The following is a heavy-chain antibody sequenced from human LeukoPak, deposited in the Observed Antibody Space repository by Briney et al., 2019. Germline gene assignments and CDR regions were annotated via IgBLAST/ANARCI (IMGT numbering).Heavy chain of an antibody. CDR1: GYTFTSYY. V-gene: IGHV1-18*04. J-gene: IGHJ6*02. D-gene: IGHD3-3*01. CDR2: ISAYNGNT. CDR3: ARYSGVVAPGYGMDV. Sequence: ASVKVSCKASGYTFTSYYMHWVRQAPGQGLAWMGWISAYNGNTDYAQKFQGRVTMTTDTSTSTAYMELRSLRSDDTAVYYCARYSGVVAPGYGMDVWGQGTTVTVSS.